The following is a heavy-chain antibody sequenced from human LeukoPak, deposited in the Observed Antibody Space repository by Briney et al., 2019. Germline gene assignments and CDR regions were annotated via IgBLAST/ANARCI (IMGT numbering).Heavy chain of an antibody. D-gene: IGHD3-3*01. CDR1: GGSISSGDYY. J-gene: IGHJ4*02. V-gene: IGHV4-30-4*08. Sequence: ASQTLSLTCTVSGGSISSGDYYWSWIRQPPGKGLEWIGYIYYSGSTYYNLSLRGRVTISVDTSKNQFSLKLSSVTAAATAVYYCARVPFGVVIYFDYWGQGTLVTVSS. CDR3: ARVPFGVVIYFDY. CDR2: IYYSGST.